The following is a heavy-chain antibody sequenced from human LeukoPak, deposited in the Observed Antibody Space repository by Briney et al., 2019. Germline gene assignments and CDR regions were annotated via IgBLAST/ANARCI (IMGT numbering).Heavy chain of an antibody. CDR1: GFTFSNYW. CDR3: AKDTKIAMVRGVITLPDY. D-gene: IGHD3-10*01. V-gene: IGHV3-7*03. J-gene: IGHJ4*02. CDR2: INHDGSAE. Sequence: GGSLRLSCAVSGFTFSNYWMSWVRQAPEKGLEWVANINHDGSAEYYVDSVKGRFTISRDNAKNSLYLQMNSLRAEDTALYYCAKDTKIAMVRGVITLPDYWGQGTLVTVSS.